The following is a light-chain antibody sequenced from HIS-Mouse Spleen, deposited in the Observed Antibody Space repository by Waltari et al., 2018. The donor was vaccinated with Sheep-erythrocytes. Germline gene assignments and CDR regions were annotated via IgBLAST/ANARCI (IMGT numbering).Light chain of an antibody. Sequence: QSALTQPRSVSGSPGQSVTIPCTGPSRDVGGSNYVPWYQQHPGKAPKLMIYDVSKRPSGVPDRFSGSKSGNTASLTISGLQAEDEADYYCCSYAGSYNHVFATGTKVTVL. CDR2: DVS. CDR3: CSYAGSYNHV. CDR1: SRDVGGSNY. J-gene: IGLJ1*01. V-gene: IGLV2-11*01.